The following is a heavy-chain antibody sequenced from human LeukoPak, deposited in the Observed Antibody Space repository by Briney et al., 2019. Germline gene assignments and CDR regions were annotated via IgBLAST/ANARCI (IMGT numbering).Heavy chain of an antibody. CDR1: RFTFSDYY. V-gene: IGHV3-11*04. J-gene: IGHJ4*02. D-gene: IGHD6-6*01. Sequence: PGGSLRLSCAASRFTFSDYYMSWIRQAPEKGLEWISHISDTGSSTYYADSVKGRFTISRDNMKNSLYLQMNSLRAEDTAVYYCAGDSRSGGFDYWGQGTLVTVSS. CDR2: ISDTGSST. CDR3: AGDSRSGGFDY.